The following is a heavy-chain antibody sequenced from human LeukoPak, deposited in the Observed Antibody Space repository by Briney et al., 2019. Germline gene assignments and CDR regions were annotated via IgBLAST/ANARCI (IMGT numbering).Heavy chain of an antibody. Sequence: KPPETLSLSLTLSGGSISSYYWSWIRQPAGKGLEWIGRIYTSGSTNYNPSLKSRVTMSVDTSKNQFTLKLSSVTAADTAVYYCARDLDSYSSAWYPYSIGWYLDYRGQGTLVTVSS. CDR2: IYTSGST. CDR3: ARDLDSYSSAWYPYSIGWYLDY. CDR1: GGSISSYY. J-gene: IGHJ4*02. V-gene: IGHV4-4*07. D-gene: IGHD6-13*01.